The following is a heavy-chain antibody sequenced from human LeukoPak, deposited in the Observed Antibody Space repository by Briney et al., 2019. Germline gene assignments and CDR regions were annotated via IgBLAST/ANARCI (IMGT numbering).Heavy chain of an antibody. Sequence: GGSLRLSCAASGFTFSSYGMHWVRQAPGKGLEWVAVISYDGSNKYYADSVKGRFTISRDNSKNTLYLQMNSLRAEDTAVYYCTTPRYYYDSSAQYYWGQGTLVTVSS. V-gene: IGHV3-30*03. CDR1: GFTFSSYG. D-gene: IGHD3-22*01. J-gene: IGHJ4*02. CDR2: ISYDGSNK. CDR3: TTPRYYYDSSAQYY.